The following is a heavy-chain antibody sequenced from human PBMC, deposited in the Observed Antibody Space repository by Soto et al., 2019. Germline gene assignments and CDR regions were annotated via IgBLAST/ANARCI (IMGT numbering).Heavy chain of an antibody. CDR3: ATDPRGPDY. Sequence: VHLLESGGGLVQPGGSLKLSCATSGVGFSNYGMSWVRQAPGKGLEWFSGISASGDSTYYAEPVKGRFTISGDNSKRTRYLQMNRLRAEDTAIYYCATDPRGPDYWGQGTQVTVS. V-gene: IGHV3-23*01. CDR2: ISASGDST. CDR1: GVGFSNYG. J-gene: IGHJ4*02.